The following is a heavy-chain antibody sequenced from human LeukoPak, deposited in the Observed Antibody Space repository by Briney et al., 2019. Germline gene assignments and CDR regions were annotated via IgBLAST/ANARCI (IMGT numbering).Heavy chain of an antibody. D-gene: IGHD4-23*01. CDR3: ARGRTTVVKSWFDP. CDR2: INHSGST. J-gene: IGHJ5*02. CDR1: GGSFSGYY. V-gene: IGHV4-34*01. Sequence: PSETLSLTCAVYGGSFSGYYWSWIRQPPGKGLEWIGEINHSGSTNYNPSLKSRVTISVDTSKNQFSLKLSSVTAADTAVYYRARGRTTVVKSWFDPWGQGTLVTVSS.